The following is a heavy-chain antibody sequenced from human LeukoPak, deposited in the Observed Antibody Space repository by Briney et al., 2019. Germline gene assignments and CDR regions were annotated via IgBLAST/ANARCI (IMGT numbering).Heavy chain of an antibody. CDR2: INPSGGSI. V-gene: IGHV1-46*01. Sequence: ASVKVSCKASGYTFTSYYMHWVRQAPGQGLEWMGIINPSGGSINYARKFQGRVTVTRDTSTSTVYMELSSLRSEDTAMYHCTRQWRSYWYFDLWGRGTLVTVSS. D-gene: IGHD2-8*01. J-gene: IGHJ2*01. CDR1: GYTFTSYY. CDR3: TRQWRSYWYFDL.